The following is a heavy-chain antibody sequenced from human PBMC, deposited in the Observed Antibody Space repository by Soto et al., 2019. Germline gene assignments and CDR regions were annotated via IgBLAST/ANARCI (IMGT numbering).Heavy chain of an antibody. CDR2: MNHDGNT. Sequence: SETLSLTCAVSGYSISSGCFWGWIRQPPGKGLEWIANMNHDGNTHYNPSLKRRDTMSVDTSKNQVSLKLNSVTAADTAVYYCARESYSGYHSYDYWGQGILVTVSS. D-gene: IGHD5-12*01. CDR1: GYSISSGCF. J-gene: IGHJ4*02. V-gene: IGHV4-38-2*02. CDR3: ARESYSGYHSYDY.